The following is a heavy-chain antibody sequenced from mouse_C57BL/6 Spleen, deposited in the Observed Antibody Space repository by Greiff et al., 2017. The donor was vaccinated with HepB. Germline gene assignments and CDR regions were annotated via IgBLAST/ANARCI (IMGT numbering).Heavy chain of an antibody. J-gene: IGHJ3*01. Sequence: QVQLKQPGAELVKPGASVKLSCKASGYTFTSYWMQWVKQRPGQGLEWIGEIDPSDSYTNYNQKFKGKATLTVDTSSSTAYMQLSSLTSEDSAVYYCARKNYYGSFAYWGQGTLVTVSA. CDR1: GYTFTSYW. D-gene: IGHD1-1*01. CDR3: ARKNYYGSFAY. V-gene: IGHV1-50*01. CDR2: IDPSDSYT.